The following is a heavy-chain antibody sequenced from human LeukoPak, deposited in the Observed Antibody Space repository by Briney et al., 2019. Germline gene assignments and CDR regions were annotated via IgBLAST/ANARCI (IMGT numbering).Heavy chain of an antibody. CDR1: GFTFTIYG. V-gene: IGHV3-48*02. CDR3: ARDRQGGSGWYGGFDY. J-gene: IGHJ4*02. D-gene: IGHD6-19*01. Sequence: PGGSLRLSCAASGFTFTIYGMNWLRQAPGKGLEWVSYLSGRSDSIYYAESVKGRFTISRDNARNSLYLQMNSLKDEDTAVYYCARDRQGGSGWYGGFDYWGQGTLVTVSS. CDR2: LSGRSDSI.